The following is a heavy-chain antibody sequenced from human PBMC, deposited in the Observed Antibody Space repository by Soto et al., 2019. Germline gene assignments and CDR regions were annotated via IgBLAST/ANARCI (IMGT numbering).Heavy chain of an antibody. CDR2: ISRTSSAI. Sequence: GGSLGLSCAASGFTLSSYSMNWVRQAPGKGLDWVAYISRTSSAIYYADSVKGRFTISRDNANNSLFLQMNSLRDEDTAVYYCARDGGYSGYDIDYWGLGTLVTVSS. CDR3: ARDGGYSGYDIDY. V-gene: IGHV3-48*02. CDR1: GFTLSSYS. J-gene: IGHJ4*02. D-gene: IGHD5-12*01.